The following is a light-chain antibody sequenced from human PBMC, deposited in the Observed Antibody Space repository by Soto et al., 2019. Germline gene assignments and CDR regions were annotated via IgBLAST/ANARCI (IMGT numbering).Light chain of an antibody. CDR1: SSDVGRYNL. V-gene: IGLV2-23*01. Sequence: QSALTQPASVSGSPGQSITISCTGTSSDVGRYNLVSWYQHHPGKAPKLMIYEGSKRPSGVSNRFSGSKSGNTASLTISGPQAEDEADYYCCSYAGSSTYVVFGGGTKVTVL. CDR2: EGS. J-gene: IGLJ2*01. CDR3: CSYAGSSTYVV.